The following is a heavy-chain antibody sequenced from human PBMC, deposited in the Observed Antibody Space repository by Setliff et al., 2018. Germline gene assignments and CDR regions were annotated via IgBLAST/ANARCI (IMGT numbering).Heavy chain of an antibody. CDR3: ARLFHPDRSAESRRAGPGRFDP. D-gene: IGHD6-6*01. CDR2: INHSGRT. J-gene: IGHJ5*02. Sequence: SETLSLTCAVYGGPFSAYYWSWIRQPPGEGLEWIGEINHSGRTKYNPSLRSRVTISVDTSKNQISLKLTSVTAADTAVYCCARLFHPDRSAESRRAGPGRFDPWGQGTLVTVSS. CDR1: GGPFSAYY. V-gene: IGHV4-34*01.